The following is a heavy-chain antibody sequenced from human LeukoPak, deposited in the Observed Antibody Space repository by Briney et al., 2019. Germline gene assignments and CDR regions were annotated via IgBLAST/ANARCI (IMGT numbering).Heavy chain of an antibody. CDR1: GDSVSSSSAT. D-gene: IGHD1-1*01. CDR2: TYYKSQWYN. Sequence: SQTLSLTCAISGDSVSSSSATWSWIRQSPSGGLECLGRTYYKSQWYNDYAVSVRSRITIKPDTSKNQFSLHLNYLTPEDTAVYYCARGWNYIDSGGQGTLVTVSS. V-gene: IGHV6-1*01. J-gene: IGHJ4*02. CDR3: ARGWNYIDS.